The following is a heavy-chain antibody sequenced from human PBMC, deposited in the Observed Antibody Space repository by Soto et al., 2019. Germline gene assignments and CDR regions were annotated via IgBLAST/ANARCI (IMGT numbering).Heavy chain of an antibody. CDR1: GGPISGYY. Sequence: SENLPLTYTASGGPISGYYWSCIRQPPGKGLEWIGWVYYSGSTNYNPSLKSRVTISVDTSKNQFSLKVRSVTAADTAVYYCARETYGDYVGYFDPWGQGIQVTVS. J-gene: IGHJ5*02. CDR3: ARETYGDYVGYFDP. D-gene: IGHD4-17*01. V-gene: IGHV4-59*12. CDR2: VYYSGST.